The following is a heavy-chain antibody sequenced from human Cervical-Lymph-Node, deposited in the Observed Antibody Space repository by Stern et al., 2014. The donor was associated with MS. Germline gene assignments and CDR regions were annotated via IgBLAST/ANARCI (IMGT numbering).Heavy chain of an antibody. CDR3: TTDEVANFAH. Sequence: EVQLLESGGGLVKPGGSLRLSWAASGFIFSKAWMTWVRQAPGQWLEWVGRIKPKTDGGTTNYSTPVQGRFTISRDDSKNILFLHMNSLKTEDTAVYYCTTDEVANFAHWGQGILVTVSS. J-gene: IGHJ5*02. CDR1: GFIFSKAW. CDR2: IKPKTDGGTT. V-gene: IGHV3-15*01.